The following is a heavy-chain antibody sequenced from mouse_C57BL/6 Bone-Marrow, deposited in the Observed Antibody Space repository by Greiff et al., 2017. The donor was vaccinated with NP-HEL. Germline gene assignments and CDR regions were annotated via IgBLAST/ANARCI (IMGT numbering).Heavy chain of an antibody. J-gene: IGHJ3*01. D-gene: IGHD2-5*01. CDR2: ISSGGDYI. Sequence: EVKLVESGEGLVKPGGSLKLSCAASGFTFSSYAMSWVRQTPEKRLEWVAYISSGGDYIYYADTVKGRFTISRDNARNTLYLQMSSLKSEDTAMYYCTRAPSYYSNYGFAYWGQGTLVTVSA. CDR3: TRAPSYYSNYGFAY. V-gene: IGHV5-9-1*02. CDR1: GFTFSSYA.